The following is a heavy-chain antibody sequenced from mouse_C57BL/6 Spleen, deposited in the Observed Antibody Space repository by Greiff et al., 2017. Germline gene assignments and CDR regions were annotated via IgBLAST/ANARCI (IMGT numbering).Heavy chain of an antibody. D-gene: IGHD3-3*01. Sequence: QVQLQQAGAELVKPGASVKMSCKASGYTFTSYWITWVKQRPGQGLEWIGDIYPGSGSTNYNEKFKSKATLTVDTSSSTAYMQRSSLTSEDSAVYYCARQGAGAYAMDYWGQGTSVTVSS. CDR2: IYPGSGST. J-gene: IGHJ4*01. V-gene: IGHV1-55*01. CDR1: GYTFTSYW. CDR3: ARQGAGAYAMDY.